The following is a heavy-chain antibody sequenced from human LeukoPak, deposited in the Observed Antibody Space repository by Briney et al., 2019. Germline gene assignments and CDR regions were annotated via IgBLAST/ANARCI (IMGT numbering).Heavy chain of an antibody. Sequence: SQTLSLTCAVSGGSISSGGYSWSWVRQPPGKGLEGIGYCYYSGSTNYNPSLKSRVTISVDTSKNQFSLKLNSVTAADTAVYYCARSITYSYGYFDYWGQGTLVAVSS. V-gene: IGHV4-30-4*07. CDR2: CYYSGST. D-gene: IGHD5-18*01. J-gene: IGHJ4*02. CDR1: GGSISSGGYS. CDR3: ARSITYSYGYFDY.